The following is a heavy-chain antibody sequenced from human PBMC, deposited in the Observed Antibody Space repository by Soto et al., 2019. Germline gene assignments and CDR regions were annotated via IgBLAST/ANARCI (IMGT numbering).Heavy chain of an antibody. Sequence: PEKLPVTSTVSGGSIDSSYYWSWIRQPPGKGLEWIGYIYYSGSTNHNPSLKSRVTISVDTSKNQFSLKLSSVTAADTAVYYCARVKIFVLFAAPYDLFSSCGQG. J-gene: IGHJ1*01. D-gene: IGHD3-3*01. CDR1: GGSIDSSYY. CDR3: ARVKIFVLFAAPYDLFSS. V-gene: IGHV4-59*01. CDR2: IYYSGST.